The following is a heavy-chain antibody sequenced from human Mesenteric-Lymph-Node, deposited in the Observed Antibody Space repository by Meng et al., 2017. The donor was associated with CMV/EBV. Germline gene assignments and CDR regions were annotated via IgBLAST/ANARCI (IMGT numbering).Heavy chain of an antibody. V-gene: IGHV3-21*06. CDR3: ARYGTSTSCLDY. D-gene: IGHD2-2*01. J-gene: IGHJ4*02. Sequence: GGSLRLSCAASGFTFSSYSVNWVRQAPGKGLEWVSSITGGSPSYIYYADSVKGRFTISRDNAKNSLYLQMNSLRAEDTAVYYCARYGTSTSCLDYWGQGTLVTVSS. CDR2: ITGGSPSYI. CDR1: GFTFSSYS.